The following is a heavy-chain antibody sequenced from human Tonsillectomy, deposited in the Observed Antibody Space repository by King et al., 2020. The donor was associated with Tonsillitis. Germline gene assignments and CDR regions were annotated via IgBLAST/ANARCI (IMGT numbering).Heavy chain of an antibody. CDR1: GGTFSSYI. Sequence: VQLVESGAEVKKPGSSVKVSCKASGGTFSSYIISWVRQAPGQGLEWMGGITAKYAQKFQGRVTITADESTSTAYMELSSLRSEDTAMYYCARVGLSKYGMASVFDNWGQGTLVTVSS. CDR3: ARVGLSKYGMASVFDN. V-gene: IGHV1-69*01. D-gene: IGHD5-24*01. CDR2: ITA. J-gene: IGHJ4*02.